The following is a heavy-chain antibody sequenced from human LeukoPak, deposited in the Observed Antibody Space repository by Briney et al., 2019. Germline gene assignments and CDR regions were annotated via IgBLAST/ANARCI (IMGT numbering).Heavy chain of an antibody. CDR3: ARERLFGWFDP. D-gene: IGHD3-16*01. CDR2: IYSGGST. V-gene: IGHV3-53*01. J-gene: IGHJ5*02. CDR1: RFTVSSNY. Sequence: GGTLRLSCAASRFTVSSNYMSWVRQAPGKGLEWVSVIYSGGSTYYADSVKGRFTISRDNSKNTLYLQMNSLRAEDTAVYYCARERLFGWFDPWGQGTLVTVSS.